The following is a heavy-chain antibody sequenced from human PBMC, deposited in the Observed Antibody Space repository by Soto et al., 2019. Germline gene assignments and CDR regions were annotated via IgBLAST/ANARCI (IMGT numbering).Heavy chain of an antibody. CDR2: IYYSGST. D-gene: IGHD3-10*01. Sequence: TLALTCTVRGGCVSSGEYYGSWSRQPPGKGLEWIGYIYYSGSTYYNPSLKSRVTISVDTSKNQLSLKLSSVTAADTAVYYCARETSAEYYYGSGSPGRYYFDYWGQGTLVTVSS. CDR3: ARETSAEYYYGSGSPGRYYFDY. J-gene: IGHJ4*02. V-gene: IGHV4-30-4*01. CDR1: GGCVSSGEYY.